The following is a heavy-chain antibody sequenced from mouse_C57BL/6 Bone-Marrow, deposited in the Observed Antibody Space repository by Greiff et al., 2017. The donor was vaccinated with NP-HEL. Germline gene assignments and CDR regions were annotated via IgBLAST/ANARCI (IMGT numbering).Heavy chain of an antibody. CDR3: TTRDYDGAWIAY. Sequence: VQLQQSGAELVRPGASVKLSCTASGFNIKDDYMHWVKQRPEQGLEWIGWIDPENGDTEYASKFQGKATLTADTSSNTAYLQLSSLTSEDTAVYYCTTRDYDGAWIAYWGQGTLVTVSA. CDR1: GFNIKDDY. CDR2: IDPENGDT. J-gene: IGHJ3*01. D-gene: IGHD2-4*01. V-gene: IGHV14-4*01.